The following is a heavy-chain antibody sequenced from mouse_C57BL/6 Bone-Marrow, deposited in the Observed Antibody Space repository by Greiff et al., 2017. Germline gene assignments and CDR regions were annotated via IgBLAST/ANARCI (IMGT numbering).Heavy chain of an antibody. CDR2: IDPSDSET. V-gene: IGHV1-52*01. D-gene: IGHD1-1*01. CDR1: GYTFTSYW. CDR3: ARKITTVVAKDWYFDV. J-gene: IGHJ1*03. Sequence: QVQLQQPGAELVRPGSSVKLSCKASGYTFTSYWMHWVKQRPIQGLEWIGNIDPSDSETHYNQKFKDKDTLTVDKSSSTAYMQLSSLTSEDSAVYYCARKITTVVAKDWYFDVWGTGTTVTVSS.